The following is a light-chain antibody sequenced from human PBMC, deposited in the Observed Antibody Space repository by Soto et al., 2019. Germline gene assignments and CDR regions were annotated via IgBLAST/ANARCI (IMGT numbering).Light chain of an antibody. J-gene: IGLJ1*01. V-gene: IGLV2-14*03. CDR3: NSFTTTNTYV. CDR2: DGS. Sequence: QSVLTQPASVSGSPGQSITISCTGASSDVGGLDHVSWYQQHPGKVPRLLIYDGSSRPSGVSDRFSGSKSSNTASLTISGLLVEDEADYYCNSFTTTNTYVFGTGTKVTVL. CDR1: SSDVGGLDH.